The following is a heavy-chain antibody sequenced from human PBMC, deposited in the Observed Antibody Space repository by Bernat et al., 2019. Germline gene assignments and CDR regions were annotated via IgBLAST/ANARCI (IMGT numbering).Heavy chain of an antibody. V-gene: IGHV1-18*04. Sequence: QVQLVQSGAEEKKPGASVKVSCKVSGYTFFSYGISWVRQAPGQGLEWMGWISGYNGNTNYAQKFRGRVTMTTDTSTSTVYMDLRSLRSDDTAVYYCARDVPPTGTRYGMDVWGQGTTVTVSS. D-gene: IGHD1-1*01. CDR3: ARDVPPTGTRYGMDV. CDR2: ISGYNGNT. CDR1: GYTFFSYG. J-gene: IGHJ6*02.